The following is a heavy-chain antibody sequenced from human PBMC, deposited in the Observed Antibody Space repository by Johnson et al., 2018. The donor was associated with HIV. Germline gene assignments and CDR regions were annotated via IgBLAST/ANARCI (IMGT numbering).Heavy chain of an antibody. CDR3: ARVLYRGAGPPDAFDI. V-gene: IGHV3-30-3*01. Sequence: QVQLVESGGGVVQPGRSLRLSCAASGFTFSSYAMHWVRKATGKGLEWVAVISYDGSNKYYADSVKGRFTISRDNSKNTLYLQMNSLRAEDTAVYYCARVLYRGAGPPDAFDIWGQGTMVTVSS. CDR2: ISYDGSNK. CDR1: GFTFSSYA. J-gene: IGHJ3*02. D-gene: IGHD6-19*01.